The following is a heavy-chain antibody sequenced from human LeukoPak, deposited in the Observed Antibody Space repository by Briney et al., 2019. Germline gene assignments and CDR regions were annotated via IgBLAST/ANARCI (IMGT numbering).Heavy chain of an antibody. CDR1: GGSFSGYY. CDR3: ARPSPYCSSTSCYHAFDI. D-gene: IGHD2-2*01. V-gene: IGHV4-34*01. Sequence: SETLSLTCAVYGGSFSGYYWSWIRQPPGKGLEWIGEINHSGSTNYNPSLKSRVTISVDTSKNQFSLKLSSVTAADTAVYYCARPSPYCSSTSCYHAFDIWGQGTMVTVSS. CDR2: INHSGST. J-gene: IGHJ3*02.